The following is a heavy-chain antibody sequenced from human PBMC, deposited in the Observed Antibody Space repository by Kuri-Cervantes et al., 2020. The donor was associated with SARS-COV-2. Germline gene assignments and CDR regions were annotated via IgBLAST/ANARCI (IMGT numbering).Heavy chain of an antibody. CDR1: GFSFTSGSLG. J-gene: IGHJ3*02. CDR3: AHRLAEGAFDI. V-gene: IGHV2-5*05. Sequence: SGPTLVKPTQTLTLTCTFSGFSFTSGSLGVGWIRQPPGKALEWLALIYWDDDKRYGPSLKSRLTITKDTSKNQVVLTMTNMDPVDTATYYCAHRLAEGAFDIWGQGTMVTVSS. CDR2: IYWDDDK.